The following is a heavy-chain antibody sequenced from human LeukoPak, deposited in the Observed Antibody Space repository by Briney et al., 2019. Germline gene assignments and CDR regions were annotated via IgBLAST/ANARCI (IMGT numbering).Heavy chain of an antibody. CDR2: IIPIFGTA. CDR3: ARYYDFWSGIENDYFDY. D-gene: IGHD3-3*01. CDR1: GGTFSSYA. Sequence: GASVKVSCKASGGTFSSYAISWVRQAPGQRLEWMGGIIPIFGTANYAQKFQGRVTITADESTSTAYMELSSLRSEDTAVYYCARYYDFWSGIENDYFDYWGQGTLVTVSS. V-gene: IGHV1-69*13. J-gene: IGHJ4*02.